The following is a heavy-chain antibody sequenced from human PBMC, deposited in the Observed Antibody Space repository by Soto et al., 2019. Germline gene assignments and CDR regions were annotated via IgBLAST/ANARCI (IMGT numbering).Heavy chain of an antibody. CDR2: AYYTGTT. J-gene: IGHJ5*02. V-gene: IGHV4-39*01. Sequence: QLQLQESGPGLVKPSETLSLTCTVSGGSIKNTGANWGWVRQPPGKGLEWIGSAYYTGTTYYNPSLQSRVTISIDTSENQYSLSVNSVAAADTAVYYCATHTSGSRNGPHTWGQGTLVTVSS. CDR1: GGSIKNTGAN. D-gene: IGHD1-26*01. CDR3: ATHTSGSRNGPHT.